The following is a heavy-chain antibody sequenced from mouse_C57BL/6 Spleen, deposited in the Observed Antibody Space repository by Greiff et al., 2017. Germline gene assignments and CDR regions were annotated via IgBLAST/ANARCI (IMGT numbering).Heavy chain of an antibody. Sequence: QVQLQQSGAELVMPGASVKLSCKASGYTFTSYWMHWVKQRPGQSLEWIGEIDPSDSYTNYNQKFKGKSTLTVDKSSSTDYMQLSSLTSEDSAVYYCARESSHFDYWGQGTTLTVSS. J-gene: IGHJ2*01. CDR2: IDPSDSYT. CDR1: GYTFTSYW. D-gene: IGHD1-1*01. V-gene: IGHV1-69*01. CDR3: ARESSHFDY.